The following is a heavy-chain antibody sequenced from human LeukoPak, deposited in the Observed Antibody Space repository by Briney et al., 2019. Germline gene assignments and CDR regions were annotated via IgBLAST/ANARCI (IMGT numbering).Heavy chain of an antibody. D-gene: IGHD5-18*01. CDR1: GGSISSYY. CDR3: ARHIRGYSYGPFDY. Sequence: SQTLSLTCTVSGGSISSYYWSWIRQPPGKGLEWVGYIYYSGSTNYNPSLKSRVTISVDTSKNQFSLKLTSVTAADTAVYYCARHIRGYSYGPFDYWGQGSLVTVSS. CDR2: IYYSGST. V-gene: IGHV4-59*08. J-gene: IGHJ4*02.